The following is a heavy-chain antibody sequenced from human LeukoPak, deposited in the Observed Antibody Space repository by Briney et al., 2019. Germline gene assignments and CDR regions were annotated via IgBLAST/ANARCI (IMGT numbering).Heavy chain of an antibody. CDR3: AREMSAWGSLDY. Sequence: GGSLRLSCAASGFTFSIYSMHWVRQAPGKGLEWVTVISYDGSNKYYADSVRGRFTISRDISKNTLYLQMNSLRAEDTAVYYCAREMSAWGSLDYWGQGTLVTVSS. J-gene: IGHJ4*02. CDR2: ISYDGSNK. D-gene: IGHD3-16*01. V-gene: IGHV3-30*03. CDR1: GFTFSIYS.